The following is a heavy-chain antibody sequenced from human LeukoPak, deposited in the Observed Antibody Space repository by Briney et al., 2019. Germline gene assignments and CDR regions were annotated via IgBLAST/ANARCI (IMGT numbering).Heavy chain of an antibody. V-gene: IGHV4-39*07. Sequence: SETLSLTCTVSGGSISSSSYYWGWIRQPPGKGLEWIGSIYYSGSTYYNPSLKSRVTISVDTSKNQFSLKLSSVTAADTAVYYCARDNAYYGSGRNNWLDPWGQGTLVTVSS. CDR1: GGSISSSSYY. CDR2: IYYSGST. J-gene: IGHJ5*02. CDR3: ARDNAYYGSGRNNWLDP. D-gene: IGHD3-10*01.